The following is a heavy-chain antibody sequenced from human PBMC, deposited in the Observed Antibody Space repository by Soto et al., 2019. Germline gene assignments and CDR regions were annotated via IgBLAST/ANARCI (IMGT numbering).Heavy chain of an antibody. D-gene: IGHD3-10*01. CDR1: GGTFSSYA. J-gene: IGHJ4*02. CDR2: IIPIFGTA. Sequence: SVKVSCKASGGTFSSYAISWVRQAPGQGLEWMGGIIPIFGTANYAQKFQGRVTITADESTSTAYMELSSLRSEDTAVYYCARTGTYYYGSGSYHPFDYWGQGTLVPVSS. V-gene: IGHV1-69*13. CDR3: ARTGTYYYGSGSYHPFDY.